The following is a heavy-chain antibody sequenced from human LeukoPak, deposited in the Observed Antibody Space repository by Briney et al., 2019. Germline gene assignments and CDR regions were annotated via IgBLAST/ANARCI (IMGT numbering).Heavy chain of an antibody. Sequence: KSSQTLSLTCTVSGGSIRSGDYYWSWIRQHPGKGLEWIGYIYYSGTTYYSPSLKSRVTISLDTSKNQFSLKLSSVTAADTAVYYCARALGSGWSQREWGQGTQVTVSS. CDR3: ARALGSGWSQRE. CDR2: IYYSGTT. CDR1: GGSIRSGDYY. J-gene: IGHJ4*02. V-gene: IGHV4-31*03. D-gene: IGHD6-19*01.